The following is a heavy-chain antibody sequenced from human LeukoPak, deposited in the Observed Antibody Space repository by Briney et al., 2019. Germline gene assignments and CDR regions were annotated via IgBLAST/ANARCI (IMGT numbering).Heavy chain of an antibody. CDR1: GYTFITHG. D-gene: IGHD3-22*01. V-gene: IGHV1-18*01. J-gene: IGHJ3*02. CDR3: ARDRGGGYYDSSGYQDAFDI. Sequence: ASVKVSCKASGYTFITHGLTWVRQAPGQGLEWMGWISAYNGNTIYAQTLQDRLTMTTDTSTSTAYMELRSLRSDDTAVYYCARDRGGGYYDSSGYQDAFDIWGQGTMVTVSS. CDR2: ISAYNGNT.